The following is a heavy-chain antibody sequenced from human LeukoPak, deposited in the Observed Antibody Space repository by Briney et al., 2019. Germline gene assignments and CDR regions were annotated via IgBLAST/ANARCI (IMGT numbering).Heavy chain of an antibody. J-gene: IGHJ3*01. Sequence: GGSLRLSCVGSGITLSSYAMNWVRQAPGEGLEWVSGIVAGGSNTYYADSVKGRFTMSRDNSKNTLYLQMDSLRAEDTAVYYCSKRGSALDIVWGQGTMVTVSS. V-gene: IGHV3-23*01. CDR1: GITLSSYA. D-gene: IGHD2-2*03. CDR3: SKRGSALDIV. CDR2: IVAGGSNT.